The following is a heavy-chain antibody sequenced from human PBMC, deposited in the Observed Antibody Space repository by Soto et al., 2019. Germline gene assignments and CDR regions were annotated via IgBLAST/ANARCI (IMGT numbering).Heavy chain of an antibody. CDR1: GDSVSSNSAA. V-gene: IGHV6-1*01. Sequence: HTLPLTCAISGDSVSSNSAAWNWIRQSPSRGLEWLGRTYYRSKWYNDYAVSVKSRITINPDTSKNQFSLQLNSVTPEDTAVYYCARMPWLEWCSVWEYYGMDFWCQRIIVTAS. CDR2: TYYRSKWYN. CDR3: ARMPWLEWCSVWEYYGMDF. J-gene: IGHJ6*02. D-gene: IGHD3-3*01.